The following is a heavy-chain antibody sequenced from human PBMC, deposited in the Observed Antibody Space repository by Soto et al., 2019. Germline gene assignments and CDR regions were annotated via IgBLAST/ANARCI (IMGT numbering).Heavy chain of an antibody. D-gene: IGHD6-19*01. CDR1: GGSISSGGYY. Sequence: SETLSLTCTVSGGSISSGGYYWSWIRQHPGKGLEWIGYIYYSGSTYYNPSLKSRVTISVDTSKNQFSRKLSSVTAADTAVYYCARVWKQWPTYYFDYWGQGTLVTVSS. V-gene: IGHV4-31*03. CDR3: ARVWKQWPTYYFDY. CDR2: IYYSGST. J-gene: IGHJ4*02.